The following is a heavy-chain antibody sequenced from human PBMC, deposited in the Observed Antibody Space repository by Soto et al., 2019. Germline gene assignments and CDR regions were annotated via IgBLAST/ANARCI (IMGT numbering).Heavy chain of an antibody. CDR1: GFTFSSYS. Sequence: GGSLRLSCAASGFTFSSYSMNWVRQAPGKGLEWVSSISSSSSYIYYADSVKGRFTISRDNAKNSLYLQMNSLRAEDTAVYYCAREVSGSYSAAFDIWGQGTMVTVSS. CDR2: ISSSSSYI. V-gene: IGHV3-21*01. CDR3: AREVSGSYSAAFDI. D-gene: IGHD1-26*01. J-gene: IGHJ3*02.